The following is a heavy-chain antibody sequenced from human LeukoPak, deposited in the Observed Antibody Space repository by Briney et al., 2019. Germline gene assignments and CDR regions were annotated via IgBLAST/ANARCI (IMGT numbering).Heavy chain of an antibody. V-gene: IGHV4-39*07. J-gene: IGHJ4*02. CDR1: DGSINSGTYY. D-gene: IGHD3-22*01. CDR2: INHSGST. CDR3: ARASRDYYDSSGYFPR. Sequence: SETLSLTCSVSDGSINSGTYYWSWIRQPPGKGLEWIGEINHSGSTNYNPSLKSRVTISVDTSKNQFSLKLSSATAADTAVYYCARASRDYYDSSGYFPRWGQGTLVTVSS.